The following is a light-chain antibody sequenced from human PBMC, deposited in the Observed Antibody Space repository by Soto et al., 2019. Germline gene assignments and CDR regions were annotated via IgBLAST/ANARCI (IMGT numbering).Light chain of an antibody. CDR1: SSDVGGYNY. V-gene: IGLV2-14*01. CDR3: SSYTSSSTRDVV. CDR2: EVS. Sequence: QSALTQPASVSGSPGQSITISCTGTSSDVGGYNYVSWYQHHPGEAPKVMIYEVSNRPSGVSNRFSGSKSGNTASLTISGLQAEDEADYYCSSYTSSSTRDVVFGGGTKLTVL. J-gene: IGLJ2*01.